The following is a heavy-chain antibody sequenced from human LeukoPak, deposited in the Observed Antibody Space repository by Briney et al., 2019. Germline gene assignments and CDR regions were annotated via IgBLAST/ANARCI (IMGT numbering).Heavy chain of an antibody. V-gene: IGHV1-69*01. CDR2: IIPIFGTA. D-gene: IGHD6-19*01. Sequence: SVKVSCKASGGTFSSYAISWVRQAPGQGLEWMGGIIPIFGTANYAQKFQGRVTITADESTSTAYMELSSLRSEDTAVYYCARVLAVAGAHFDYWGQGTLVTVSS. CDR3: ARVLAVAGAHFDY. J-gene: IGHJ4*02. CDR1: GGTFSSYA.